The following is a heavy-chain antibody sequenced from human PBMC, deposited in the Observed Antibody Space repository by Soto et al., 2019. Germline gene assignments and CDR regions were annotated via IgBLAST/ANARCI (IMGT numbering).Heavy chain of an antibody. V-gene: IGHV3-23*01. CDR2: ISGSGGRT. D-gene: IGHD5-12*01. Sequence: GGSLRLSCAASGFTFSNYAMSWVRQAPGKGLEWVSGISGSGGRTDYADPVKGRFTISRDNSKNTVYLQMNSLRAEDTAVYYCAKVAWLRMPHYFDYWGQGALVTVSS. CDR3: AKVAWLRMPHYFDY. J-gene: IGHJ4*02. CDR1: GFTFSNYA.